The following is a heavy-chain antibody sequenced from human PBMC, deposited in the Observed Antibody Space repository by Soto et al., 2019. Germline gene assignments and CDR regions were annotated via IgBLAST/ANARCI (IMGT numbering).Heavy chain of an antibody. J-gene: IGHJ6*02. D-gene: IGHD6-19*01. CDR1: GADINTYS. Sequence: SETLSLTCSVSGADINTYSWTWIRQPAGKGLEWIGRIYTSASINYNPSLKGRVTLSVDTSTNQVSLRLASVTAADTAIYYCARDREAGYNFYYGMDVWGQGTTVTVYS. V-gene: IGHV4-4*07. CDR3: ARDREAGYNFYYGMDV. CDR2: IYTSASI.